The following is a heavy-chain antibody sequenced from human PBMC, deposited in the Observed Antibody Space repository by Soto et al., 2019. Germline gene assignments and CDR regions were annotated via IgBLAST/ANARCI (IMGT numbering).Heavy chain of an antibody. Sequence: QVHLVQSGAEVKKPGASVKVSCKASGYIFSTYTMHWVRQAPGQRLEWMGWINAANGNTKYSQNFQGRVTISRDTSASTAYLELCSLRSEDTAVYYCARVSFETSGYADYWGQGTLVTVSS. CDR3: ARVSFETSGYADY. V-gene: IGHV1-3*01. CDR1: GYIFSTYT. CDR2: INAANGNT. J-gene: IGHJ4*02. D-gene: IGHD3-22*01.